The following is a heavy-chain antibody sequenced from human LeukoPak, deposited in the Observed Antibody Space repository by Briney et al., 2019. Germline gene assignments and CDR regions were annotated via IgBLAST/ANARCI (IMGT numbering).Heavy chain of an antibody. CDR2: ISGSGGST. CDR1: GFTFSSYA. V-gene: IGHV3-23*01. Sequence: GGSLRLSCAASGFTFSSYAMSWVRQAPGEGLEWVSAISGSGGSTYYADSVKGRFTISRDNAKNTLFLQMSSLRAEDTAVYFCAREILAPGKTHDYWGQGTLVTVSS. J-gene: IGHJ4*02. CDR3: AREILAPGKTHDY.